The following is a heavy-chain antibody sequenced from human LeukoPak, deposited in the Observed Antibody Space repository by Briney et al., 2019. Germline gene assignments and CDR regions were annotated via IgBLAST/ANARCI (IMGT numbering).Heavy chain of an antibody. J-gene: IGHJ4*02. CDR2: IGSADLT. Sequence: GGSLRLSCAASGFTFNIHAMSWVRQAPGKGLEWVSTIGSADLTYYADSVKGRFTISRDNAKNSLYLQMNSLRAEDTAVYYCARAYYDSSGYCTGYWGQGTLVTVSS. CDR1: GFTFNIHA. V-gene: IGHV3-69-1*01. CDR3: ARAYYDSSGYCTGY. D-gene: IGHD3-22*01.